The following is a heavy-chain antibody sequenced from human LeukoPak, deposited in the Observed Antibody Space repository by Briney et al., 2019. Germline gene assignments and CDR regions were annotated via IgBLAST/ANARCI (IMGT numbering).Heavy chain of an antibody. D-gene: IGHD3-22*01. J-gene: IGHJ6*03. CDR3: AVGYYYDSSGLYYYMDV. CDR1: GYTSTGYY. V-gene: IGHV1-18*04. Sequence: ASVKVSCKASGYTSTGYYMHWVRQAPGQGLEWMGWISAYNGNTNYAQKLQGRVTMTTDTSTSTAYMELRSLRSDNTAVYYCAVGYYYDSSGLYYYMDVWSKGTTVTVSS. CDR2: ISAYNGNT.